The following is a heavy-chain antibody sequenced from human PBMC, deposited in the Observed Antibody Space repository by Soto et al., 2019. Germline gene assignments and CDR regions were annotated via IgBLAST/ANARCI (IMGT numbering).Heavy chain of an antibody. CDR1: GGPISSGGYS. D-gene: IGHD6-6*01. J-gene: IGHJ4*02. CDR3: ARRKGSSSYYFDY. CDR2: IYHSGST. Sequence: QLQLQESGSGLVKPSQTLSLTCAVSGGPISSGGYSWSWIRQPPGKGLEWIGYIYHSGSTYYNPSLKSRVTITVDRSKNQFSLKLSAVTAEDTAVYYWARRKGSSSYYFDYWGQGTLVTVSS. V-gene: IGHV4-30-2*01.